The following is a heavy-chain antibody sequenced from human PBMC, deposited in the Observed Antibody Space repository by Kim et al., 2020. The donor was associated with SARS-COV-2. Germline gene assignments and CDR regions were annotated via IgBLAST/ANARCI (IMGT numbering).Heavy chain of an antibody. V-gene: IGHV3-43*01. CDR1: GFTFDDYT. Sequence: GGSLRLSCAASGFTFDDYTMHWVRQAPGKGLEWVSLISWDGGSTYYADSVKDRFTISRDNSKNSLYLQMNSLRTEDTALYYCAKDLIIAAAGTVGSNAFDIWGQGTMVTVSS. J-gene: IGHJ3*02. CDR3: AKDLIIAAAGTVGSNAFDI. CDR2: ISWDGGST. D-gene: IGHD6-13*01.